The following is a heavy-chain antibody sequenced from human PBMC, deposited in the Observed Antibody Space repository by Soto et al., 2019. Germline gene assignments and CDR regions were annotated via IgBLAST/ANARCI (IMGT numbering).Heavy chain of an antibody. CDR3: AREVGLDYYDSSCYSANWFDT. CDR2: IGYDGSSK. Sequence: QVQLVESGGGVVQPGRSLRLSCAASGFTFSSYGMHWVRQAPGKGLEWAAVIGYDGSSKYYAESGKGRFTISKDNSKNTLYLQMNSLRAEDTAMYCCAREVGLDYYDSSCYSANWFDTWGQGNLGPGSS. V-gene: IGHV3-33*01. D-gene: IGHD3-22*01. J-gene: IGHJ5*02. CDR1: GFTFSSYG.